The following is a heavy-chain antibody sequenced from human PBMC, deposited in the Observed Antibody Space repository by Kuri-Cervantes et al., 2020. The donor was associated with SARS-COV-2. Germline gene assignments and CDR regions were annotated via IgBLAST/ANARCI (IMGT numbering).Heavy chain of an antibody. V-gene: IGHV3-23*01. CDR1: GSTFSSYA. CDR3: AREAYNYYYDSSGYLLGGAFDI. Sequence: GGSLRLSCAASGSTFSSYAMSWVRQAPGKGLEWVSGISGSGGSTYYADSVKGRFTISRDNSKNTLYLQMNSLRAEDTAVYYCAREAYNYYYDSSGYLLGGAFDIWGQGTMVTVSS. J-gene: IGHJ3*02. CDR2: ISGSGGST. D-gene: IGHD3-22*01.